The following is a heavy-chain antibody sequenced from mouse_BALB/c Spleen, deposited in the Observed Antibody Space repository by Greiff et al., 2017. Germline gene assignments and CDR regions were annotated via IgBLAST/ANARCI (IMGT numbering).Heavy chain of an antibody. J-gene: IGHJ2*01. CDR1: GYTFTSYW. V-gene: IGHV1-69*02. Sequence: QVQLQQPGAELVKPGASVKLSCKASGYTFTSYWMHWVKQRPGQGLEWIGEIDPSDSYTNYNQKFKGKATLTVDKSSSTAYMQLSSLTSEDSAVYYCAKGRSCDYWGQGTTLTVSS. CDR3: AKGRSCDY. CDR2: IDPSDSYT.